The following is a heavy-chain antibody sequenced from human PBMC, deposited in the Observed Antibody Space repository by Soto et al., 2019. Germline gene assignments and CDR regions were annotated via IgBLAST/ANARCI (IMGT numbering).Heavy chain of an antibody. V-gene: IGHV3-11*01. CDR2: ISFTGSIT. J-gene: IGHJ5*02. Sequence: QVQLVEAGGALVKPGGSLRLSCAASGFPFGDYYMSWIRQAPGKGLEWVSYISFTGSITYYADSVRGRFTISRDNARSSLYLQMNSLRGEDTAVYYCARYLQKAANNTNWFDPWGQGALVTVSS. CDR3: ARYLQKAANNTNWFDP. D-gene: IGHD1-20*01. CDR1: GFPFGDYY.